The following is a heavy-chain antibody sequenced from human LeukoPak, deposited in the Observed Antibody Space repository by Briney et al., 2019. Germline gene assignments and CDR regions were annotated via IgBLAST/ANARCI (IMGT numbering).Heavy chain of an antibody. CDR1: GGTFSSYA. CDR3: ARVGGDYRARAFDI. J-gene: IGHJ3*02. V-gene: IGHV1-69*13. Sequence: SVKVSCKASGGTFSSYAISWVRQAPGQGLEWMGGIIPIFGTANYAQKFQGRVTITADESTSTAYMELSSLRSEDTAVYYCARVGGDYRARAFDIWGQGTMVTVSS. D-gene: IGHD2-21*02. CDR2: IIPIFGTA.